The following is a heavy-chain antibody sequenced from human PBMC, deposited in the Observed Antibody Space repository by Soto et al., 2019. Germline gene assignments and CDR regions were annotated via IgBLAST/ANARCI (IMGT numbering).Heavy chain of an antibody. J-gene: IGHJ4*02. CDR1: GFTFSSYS. V-gene: IGHV3-21*01. CDR3: ASIWGDDIAAAGPFDY. Sequence: GGSLRLSCAASGFTFSSYSMNWVRQAPGKGLEWVSSISSSSSYIYYADSVKGRFTISRDNAKNSLYLQMNSLRAEDTAVYYCASIWGDDIAAAGPFDYWGQGTLVTVSS. CDR2: ISSSSSYI. D-gene: IGHD6-13*01.